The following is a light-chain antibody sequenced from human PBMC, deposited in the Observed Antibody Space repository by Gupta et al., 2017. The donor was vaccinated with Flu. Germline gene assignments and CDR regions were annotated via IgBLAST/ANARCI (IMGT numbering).Light chain of an antibody. CDR3: QQEKSFPIT. CDR2: KTS. V-gene: IGKV1-5*03. CDR1: QSISTW. Sequence: DIQMTQSPSTLSASVGDRVTITCRASQSISTWLAWYQQKRGKAPQILISKTSRVESGVPSRFSGSGSGTEFTLTISSRQPEDFAIYYCQQEKSFPITFGGGTKVEIK. J-gene: IGKJ4*01.